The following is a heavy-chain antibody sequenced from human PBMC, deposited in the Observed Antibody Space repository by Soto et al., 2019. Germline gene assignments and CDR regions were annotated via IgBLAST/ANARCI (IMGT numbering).Heavy chain of an antibody. CDR3: ARDLGGSYRYPFDP. CDR1: GGTFSSYA. CDR2: IIPIFGTA. V-gene: IGHV1-69*01. Sequence: QVQLVQSGAEVKKPGSSVKVSCKASGGTFSSYAISWVRQAPGQGLEWMGGIIPIFGTANYAQKFQGRVTIPADESTSTADMELSSLRSEDTAVYYCARDLGGSYRYPFDPWGQGTLVTVSS. D-gene: IGHD3-16*02. J-gene: IGHJ5*02.